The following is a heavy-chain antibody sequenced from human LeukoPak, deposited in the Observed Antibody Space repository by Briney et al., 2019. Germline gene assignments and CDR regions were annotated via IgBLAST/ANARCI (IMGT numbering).Heavy chain of an antibody. D-gene: IGHD4/OR15-4a*01. CDR1: GFTFRNYA. CDR2: ISAGASRT. J-gene: IGHJ4*02. CDR3: ARRAGAYSHPYDY. V-gene: IGHV3-23*01. Sequence: LSGGSLRLSCAASGFTFRNYAMAWVRQAPGKGLEWVSGISAGASRTYYTDSVRGRSTISRDNPENTLYLQMNSLRAEDTAVYYCARRAGAYSHPYDYWGQGTLVTVSS.